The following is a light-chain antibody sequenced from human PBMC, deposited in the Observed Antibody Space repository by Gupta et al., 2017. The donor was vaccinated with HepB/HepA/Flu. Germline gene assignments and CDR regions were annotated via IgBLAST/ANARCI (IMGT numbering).Light chain of an antibody. CDR3: QQVSNWPAPT. CDR2: DAS. CDR1: QSVSSY. V-gene: IGKV3-11*01. Sequence: EIVLPQSPATLSLSPGERATLSCRASQSVSSYLAWYQQKPGQAPRLLIYDASNRDIGTPARSSGSGRGKDVTLTISIRELEDFAVYYFQQVSNWPAPTFGQGTRLEIK. J-gene: IGKJ5*01.